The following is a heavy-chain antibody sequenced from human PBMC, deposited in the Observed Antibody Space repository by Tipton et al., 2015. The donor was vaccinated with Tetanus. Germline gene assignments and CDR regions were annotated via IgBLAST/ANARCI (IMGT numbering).Heavy chain of an antibody. Sequence: LRLSCAASGFTFSSYWMSWIRQPPGKGLEWIGEISPSGNTNYNPSLKSRVTISADTSRNQFSLTLSSVTAADTAVYYCARGSGWADFWGQGTQVTVSS. D-gene: IGHD6-19*01. CDR3: ARGSGWADF. J-gene: IGHJ4*02. V-gene: IGHV4-34*01. CDR1: GFTFSSYW. CDR2: ISPSGNT.